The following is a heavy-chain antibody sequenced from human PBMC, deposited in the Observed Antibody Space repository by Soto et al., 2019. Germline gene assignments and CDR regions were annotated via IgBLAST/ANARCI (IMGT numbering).Heavy chain of an antibody. CDR2: IYHSGST. V-gene: IGHV4-38-2*02. D-gene: IGHD6-19*01. CDR1: GYSISSGYY. J-gene: IGHJ4*02. CDR3: ARDVEVAGRPGSLNY. Sequence: SETLSLTCAVSGYSISSGYYWGWIRQPPGKGLEWIGSIYHSGSTYYNPSLKSRVTISVDTSKNQFSLKLSSVTAADTAVYYCARDVEVAGRPGSLNYWGQGTLVTVSS.